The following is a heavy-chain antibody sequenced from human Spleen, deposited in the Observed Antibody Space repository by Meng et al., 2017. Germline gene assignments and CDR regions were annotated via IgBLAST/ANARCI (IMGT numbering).Heavy chain of an antibody. CDR3: ARIAGYSSSWFATFDI. J-gene: IGHJ3*02. D-gene: IGHD6-13*01. V-gene: IGHV4-31*03. Sequence: LRLSCTVSGGSVNSGGYYWSWIRQHPGQGLEWIGYMYYSGSTYYNPSFKSRVTISVDTSKNQFILKLTSVTAADTAVYYCARIAGYSSSWFATFDIWGQGTMVTVSS. CDR2: MYYSGST. CDR1: GGSVNSGGYY.